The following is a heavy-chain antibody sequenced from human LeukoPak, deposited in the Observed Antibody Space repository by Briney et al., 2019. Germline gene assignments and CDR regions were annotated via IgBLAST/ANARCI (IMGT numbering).Heavy chain of an antibody. V-gene: IGHV3-23*01. D-gene: IGHD5-18*01. CDR1: GFTFSSYA. CDR3: AKDGTAMVRGPDY. CDR2: ITGSGGST. Sequence: GGSLRLSCAASGFTFSSYAMSCVRQAPGKGLEWVSAITGSGGSTYYADSVKGRFTISRDNSKNTLYLKMNSLRAEDTAVYYCAKDGTAMVRGPDYWGQGTLVTVSS. J-gene: IGHJ4*02.